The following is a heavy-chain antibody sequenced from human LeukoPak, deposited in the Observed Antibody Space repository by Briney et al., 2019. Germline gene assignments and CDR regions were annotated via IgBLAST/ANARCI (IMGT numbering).Heavy chain of an antibody. CDR2: INPNTGGT. D-gene: IGHD3-3*01. CDR3: VRDRLAVVDPPLDP. J-gene: IGHJ5*02. CDR1: GYTFTGYY. V-gene: IGHV1-2*02. Sequence: ASVKVSCKASGYTFTGYYMYWVRQAPGQGLEWMGWINPNTGGTNYAQDFQGRVTMTTDTSITTAYMELSRLRSDDTAVYYCVRDRLAVVDPPLDPWGQGTPVAVSS.